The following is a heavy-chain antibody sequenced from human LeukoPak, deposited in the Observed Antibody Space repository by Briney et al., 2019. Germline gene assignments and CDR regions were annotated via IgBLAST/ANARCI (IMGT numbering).Heavy chain of an antibody. CDR1: GYTFTSYG. J-gene: IGHJ4*02. D-gene: IGHD3-10*01. Sequence: GASVKVSCKASGYTFTSYGISWVRQAPGQGREGMGWISAYNGNTNYAQKLQGRVTMTTDTSTSTAYVELRSLRSDDTAVYYCARDHYYGSGSPFDYWGQGTLVTVSS. CDR3: ARDHYYGSGSPFDY. CDR2: ISAYNGNT. V-gene: IGHV1-18*04.